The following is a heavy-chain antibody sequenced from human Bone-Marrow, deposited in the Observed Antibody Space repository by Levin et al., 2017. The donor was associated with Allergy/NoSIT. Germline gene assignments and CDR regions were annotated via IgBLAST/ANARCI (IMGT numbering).Heavy chain of an antibody. CDR1: GFTFSNYW. D-gene: IGHD3-16*01. J-gene: IGHJ4*02. Sequence: GESLKISCAASGFTFSNYWMAWVRQAPGKGLEWVANIKEDGSEKYYVDSVKGRFTLSRDNAKNSLFLQMSSLRAEDTAVYYCARDAGGLQHDYWGQGTLVTVSS. V-gene: IGHV3-7*01. CDR2: IKEDGSEK. CDR3: ARDAGGLQHDY.